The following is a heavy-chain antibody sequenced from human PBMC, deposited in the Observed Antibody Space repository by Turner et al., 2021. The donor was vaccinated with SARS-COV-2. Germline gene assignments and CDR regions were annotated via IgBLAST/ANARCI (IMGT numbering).Heavy chain of an antibody. J-gene: IGHJ4*02. CDR1: GFTFSSYR. CDR2: IKQDGSEK. CDR3: ARLHTSSWYFDY. D-gene: IGHD6-13*01. V-gene: IGHV3-7*03. Sequence: EVQLVESGGGLVQPGGSLRLSCAASGFTFSSYRMSWVRQAPGKGLEWVANIKQDGSEKYYVDSVKGRFTISRDNAKNSLYLQMNSLRAEDTAVYYCARLHTSSWYFDYWGQGTLVTVSS.